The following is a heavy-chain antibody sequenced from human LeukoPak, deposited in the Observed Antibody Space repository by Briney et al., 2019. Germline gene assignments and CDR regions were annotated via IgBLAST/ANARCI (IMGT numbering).Heavy chain of an antibody. CDR2: IYYSGST. V-gene: IGHV4-59*11. Sequence: PSETLSLTCTVPGGSISSHYWSWIRQPPGKGLEWVGYIYYSGSTTFNPSLKSRVTISVDTSKNQFSLKLSSVTAADTAVYYCARGGGVTYYDSTGYLWYFDYWGQGTLVTVSS. J-gene: IGHJ4*02. CDR3: ARGGGVTYYDSTGYLWYFDY. CDR1: GGSISSHY. D-gene: IGHD3-22*01.